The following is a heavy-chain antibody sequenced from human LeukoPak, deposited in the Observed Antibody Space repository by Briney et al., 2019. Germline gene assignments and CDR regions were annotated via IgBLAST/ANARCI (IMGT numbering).Heavy chain of an antibody. V-gene: IGHV3-7*01. CDR2: IKQDGSEK. J-gene: IGHJ5*02. CDR3: AREGSEDNWFDP. CDR1: GFTVSSTY. D-gene: IGHD2-15*01. Sequence: PGGSLRLSCAASGFTVSSTYMAWVRQAPGKGLEWVANIKQDGSEKYYVDSVKGRFTISRDNAKNSLYLQMNSLRAEDTAVYYCAREGSEDNWFDPWGQGTLVTVSS.